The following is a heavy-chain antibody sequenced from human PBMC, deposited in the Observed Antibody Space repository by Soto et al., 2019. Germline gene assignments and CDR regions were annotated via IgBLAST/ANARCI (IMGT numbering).Heavy chain of an antibody. CDR3: ARLSGSHYYYYYGMDV. J-gene: IGHJ6*02. V-gene: IGHV3-23*01. CDR2: ISGSDGNT. D-gene: IGHD3-10*01. Sequence: EVQLLESGGGLVQPGGSLRLSCAASGFTFSSYAMIWVRQAPGKGLEWVSAISGSDGNTYYADSVKGRFTVSRDNSKNTLYLQMNSLRAEDKAVYYCARLSGSHYYYYYGMDVWGPGTTVTVSS. CDR1: GFTFSSYA.